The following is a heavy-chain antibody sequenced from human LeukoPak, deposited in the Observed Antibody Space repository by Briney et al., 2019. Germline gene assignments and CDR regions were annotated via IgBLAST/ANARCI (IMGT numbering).Heavy chain of an antibody. J-gene: IGHJ3*01. CDR2: IRRVPTDL. Sequence: GESLRLSCVASGLTFSDTNLAWIRQAPGKGLEWISYIRRVPTDLYYADSVKGRFTITRDNAKNSLYLQVNSLRAEDTANYYCARRARDFGDSHAFDVWGQGTMVTVSS. CDR3: ARRARDFGDSHAFDV. V-gene: IGHV3-11*01. CDR1: GLTFSDTN. D-gene: IGHD4-17*01.